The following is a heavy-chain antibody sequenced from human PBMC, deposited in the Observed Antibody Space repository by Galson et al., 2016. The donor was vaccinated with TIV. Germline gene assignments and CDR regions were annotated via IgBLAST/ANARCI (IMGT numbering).Heavy chain of an antibody. V-gene: IGHV1-46*01. CDR1: GYTFISYY. D-gene: IGHD3-22*01. J-gene: IGHJ1*01. CDR2: IDPSGGGT. Sequence: SVKVSCKASGYTFISYYMHWVRQAPGQGLEWVGVIDPSGGGTTYAQKFQARVTMTRDTSTRTAYLEVSRLTSDDTAVYFCAQAVYYDSTAYYLHYWGQGTLVTVSS. CDR3: AQAVYYDSTAYYLHY.